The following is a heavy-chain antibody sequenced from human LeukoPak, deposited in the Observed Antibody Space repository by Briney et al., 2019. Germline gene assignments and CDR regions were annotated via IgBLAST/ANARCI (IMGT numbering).Heavy chain of an antibody. V-gene: IGHV4-59*08. Sequence: SETLSLTCTVSGGSISSYYWSWIRQPPGKGLEWIGYIYYSGSTNYNPSLKSRVTISVDTSKNQFSLKLSSVTAADTAVYYCARRDGDYESDWYFDLWGRGTLVTVSS. CDR3: ARRDGDYESDWYFDL. CDR1: GGSISSYY. CDR2: IYYSGST. J-gene: IGHJ2*01. D-gene: IGHD4-17*01.